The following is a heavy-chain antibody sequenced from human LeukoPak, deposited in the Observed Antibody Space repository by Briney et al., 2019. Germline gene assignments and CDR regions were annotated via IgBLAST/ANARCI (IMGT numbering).Heavy chain of an antibody. CDR2: IYHSGST. CDR1: GYSISSGYY. J-gene: IGHJ4*02. Sequence: KPSETLSLTCAVSGYSISSGYYWGWIRQPPGKGLEWIGSIYHSGSTYYNPSLKSRVTISVDTSKNQFSLKLSPVTAADTAVYYCARHPSYDFWSGYYLDYWGQGTLVTVS. V-gene: IGHV4-38-2*01. CDR3: ARHPSYDFWSGYYLDY. D-gene: IGHD3-3*01.